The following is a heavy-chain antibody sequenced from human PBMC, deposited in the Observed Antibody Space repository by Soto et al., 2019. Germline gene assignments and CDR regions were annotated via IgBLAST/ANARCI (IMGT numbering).Heavy chain of an antibody. D-gene: IGHD4-17*01. J-gene: IGHJ4*02. V-gene: IGHV4-4*07. CDR1: CGSIISYY. CDR2: IYTSGST. CDR3: ARGYGDCFDY. Sequence: SETVSLTCTFSCGSIISYYWNWIRQPAGKGLEWIGRIYTSGSTNYNPSLKSRVTMSVDTSKNQFSLKLSSVTAADTAIYYCARGYGDCFDYWGQGTLVTVSS.